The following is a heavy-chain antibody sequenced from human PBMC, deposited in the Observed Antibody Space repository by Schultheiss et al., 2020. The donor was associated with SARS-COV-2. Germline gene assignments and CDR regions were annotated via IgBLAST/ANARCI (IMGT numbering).Heavy chain of an antibody. D-gene: IGHD7-27*01. CDR1: GFTFSSYW. CDR3: AVGISEDAFDI. V-gene: IGHV3-7*01. CDR2: IKQDGSEK. J-gene: IGHJ3*02. Sequence: GSLKISCAASGFTFSSYWMSWVRQAPGKGLEWVANIKQDGSEKYYVDSVKGRFTISRDNAKNSLYLQMNSLRAEDTAVYYCAVGISEDAFDIWGQGTMVTVSS.